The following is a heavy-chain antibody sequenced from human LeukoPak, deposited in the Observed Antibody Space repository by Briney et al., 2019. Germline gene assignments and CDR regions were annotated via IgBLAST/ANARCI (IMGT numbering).Heavy chain of an antibody. Sequence: ASVKVSCKASGYTFTGYYMHWVRQAPGQGLEWMGWINPNSGGTNYAQKFQGWVTMTRDTSISTAYMELSRLRSDDTAVYYCAREGWGNYYMDVWGKGTTVTVSS. CDR1: GYTFTGYY. CDR2: INPNSGGT. J-gene: IGHJ6*03. D-gene: IGHD2-8*02. CDR3: AREGWGNYYMDV. V-gene: IGHV1-2*04.